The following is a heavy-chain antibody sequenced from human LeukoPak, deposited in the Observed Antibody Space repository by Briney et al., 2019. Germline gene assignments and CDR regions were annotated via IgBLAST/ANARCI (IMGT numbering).Heavy chain of an antibody. Sequence: GASVKVSCKVSGYTLTELSMHRVRQAPGKGLEWMGGFDPEDGETIYAQKFQGRVTMTEDTSTDTAYMELSSLRSEDTAVYYCATDARIAAAGSFDYWGQGTLVTVSS. V-gene: IGHV1-24*01. D-gene: IGHD6-13*01. CDR3: ATDARIAAAGSFDY. J-gene: IGHJ4*02. CDR1: GYTLTELS. CDR2: FDPEDGET.